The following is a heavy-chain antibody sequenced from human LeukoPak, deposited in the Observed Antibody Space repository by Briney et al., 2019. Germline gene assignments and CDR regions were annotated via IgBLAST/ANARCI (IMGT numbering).Heavy chain of an antibody. CDR3: ARGGTYYDSSRREKARGYYYYYMDV. Sequence: GGSLRLSCAASGFTFSDYYMSWIRQAPGKGLEWVPYISSSGSTIYYADSVKGRFTISRDNAKNSLYLQMNSLRAEDTAVYYCARGGTYYDSSRREKARGYYYYYMDVWGKGTTVTVSS. CDR2: ISSSGSTI. J-gene: IGHJ6*03. V-gene: IGHV3-11*01. CDR1: GFTFSDYY. D-gene: IGHD3-22*01.